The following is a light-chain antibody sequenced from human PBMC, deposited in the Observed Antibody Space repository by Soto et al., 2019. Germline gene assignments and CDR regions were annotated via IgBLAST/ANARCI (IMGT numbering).Light chain of an antibody. CDR3: SSYTSSSTVI. Sequence: QSALTQPASVAESPGQSITISCTGTSSDIGGYNYVSWYQQHPGKAPKLMIYDVSNRPSGISNRFSGSRSGNTASLTISGLQAEAEADYYCSSYTSSSTVIFGGGTKLTVL. J-gene: IGLJ2*01. CDR2: DVS. V-gene: IGLV2-14*01. CDR1: SSDIGGYNY.